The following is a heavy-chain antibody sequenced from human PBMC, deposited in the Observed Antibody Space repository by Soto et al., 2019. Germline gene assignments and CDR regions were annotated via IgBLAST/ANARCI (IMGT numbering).Heavy chain of an antibody. V-gene: IGHV1-8*01. J-gene: IGHJ4*02. Sequence: QVQLVQSGAEVKKPGASVKVSCKASGYTFTSYDINWVRQATGQGLEWMGWMNPNSGNTGYAQKFQGRVTMTRNTSISTDYMELSSLRSEDTAVYYCARVRYCSSTSCPAGDYWGQGTLVTVSS. CDR2: MNPNSGNT. CDR3: ARVRYCSSTSCPAGDY. CDR1: GYTFTSYD. D-gene: IGHD2-2*01.